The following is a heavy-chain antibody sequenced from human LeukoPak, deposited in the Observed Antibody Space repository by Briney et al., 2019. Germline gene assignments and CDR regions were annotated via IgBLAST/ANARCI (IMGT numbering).Heavy chain of an antibody. D-gene: IGHD3-16*01. CDR3: ARWGDRRGGAFDI. J-gene: IGHJ3*02. CDR2: ISSSSSYI. V-gene: IGHV3-21*01. CDR1: GFTFSTYT. Sequence: PGGSLRLSCAASGFTFSTYTMNRLRQAPGKGLEWVSSISSSSSYIYYADSVKGRFTISRDNAKNSLYLQMNSVRAEDTALYYCARWGDRRGGAFDIWGQGTMVTVSS.